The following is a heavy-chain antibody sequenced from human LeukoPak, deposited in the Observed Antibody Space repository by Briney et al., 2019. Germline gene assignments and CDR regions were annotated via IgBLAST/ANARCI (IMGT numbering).Heavy chain of an antibody. CDR1: GFTFSSYE. Sequence: GGSLRLSCAASGFTFSSYEMNWVRQAPGKGLEWVSYISSSGSTIYYADSVKGRFTISRDNAKNSLYLQMNSLRAEDTAVYYCASDVGSSGWSGAYWYFDLWGRGTLVTVSS. V-gene: IGHV3-48*03. CDR3: ASDVGSSGWSGAYWYFDL. CDR2: ISSSGSTI. J-gene: IGHJ2*01. D-gene: IGHD6-19*01.